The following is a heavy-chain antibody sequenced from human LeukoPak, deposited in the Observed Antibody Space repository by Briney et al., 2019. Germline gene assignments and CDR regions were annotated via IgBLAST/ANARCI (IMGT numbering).Heavy chain of an antibody. J-gene: IGHJ4*02. CDR3: ARAKREVITTTYYFDY. D-gene: IGHD3-22*01. V-gene: IGHV1-8*01. CDR1: GYTFTSDD. CDR2: MNPNSGNT. Sequence: VASVKVSCKASGYTFTSDDINWVRQATGQGLEWMGWMNPNSGNTGYAQKFQGRVTMTRNTSISTAYMELSSLRSEDTAVYYCARAKREVITTTYYFDYWGQGTLVTVSS.